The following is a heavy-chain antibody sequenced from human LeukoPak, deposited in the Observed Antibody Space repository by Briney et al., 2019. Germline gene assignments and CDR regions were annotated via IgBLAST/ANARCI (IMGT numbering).Heavy chain of an antibody. V-gene: IGHV1-2*02. CDR1: GYTFTGYY. J-gene: IGHJ4*02. D-gene: IGHD5-12*01. Sequence: ASLKVSCTASGYTFTGYYMHWVRQAPGQGLEWMGWINPNSGGTNYAQKFQGRVTMTRDTSISTAYMELSRLRSDDTAVYFCARDSSGYEADYGGQGTLVTVSS. CDR2: INPNSGGT. CDR3: ARDSSGYEADY.